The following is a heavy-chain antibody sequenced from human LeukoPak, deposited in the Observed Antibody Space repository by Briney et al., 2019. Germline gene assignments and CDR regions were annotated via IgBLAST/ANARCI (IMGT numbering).Heavy chain of an antibody. CDR3: ARVIKVDVLLWFGEPPVGMDV. V-gene: IGHV4-39*07. J-gene: IGHJ6*02. Sequence: SETLSLTCTVSGGSISSSSYYWGWIRQPPGKGLEWIGSIYYSGSTYYNPSLKSRVTISVDTSKNQFSLKLSSVTAADTAVYYCARVIKVDVLLWFGEPPVGMDVWGQGTTVTVSS. D-gene: IGHD3-10*01. CDR1: GGSISSSSYY. CDR2: IYYSGST.